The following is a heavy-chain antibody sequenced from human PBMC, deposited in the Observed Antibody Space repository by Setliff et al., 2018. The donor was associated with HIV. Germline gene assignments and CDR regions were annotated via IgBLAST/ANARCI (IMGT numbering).Heavy chain of an antibody. V-gene: IGHV3-30*02. CDR3: AKDFGYSSGWYLVSGTFDM. J-gene: IGHJ3*02. CDR2: IHYDVSSK. D-gene: IGHD6-19*01. Sequence: PGESLTISCAAFGFTFSSYGMHWVRQAPGKGLEWVAFIHYDVSSKYYGDSVKGRFTISRDNSRNTLYLQMNSLRPEDTAVYYCAKDFGYSSGWYLVSGTFDMWGQGTMVTVS. CDR1: GFTFSSYG.